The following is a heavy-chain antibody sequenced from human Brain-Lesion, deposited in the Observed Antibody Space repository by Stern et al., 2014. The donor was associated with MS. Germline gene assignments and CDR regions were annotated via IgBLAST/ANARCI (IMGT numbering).Heavy chain of an antibody. CDR3: ATDRDDFRSGYSAPTKGYGLDV. Sequence: QLVQSGAEVKKPGASVKVSCKVSGYTLTELSMHWVRQAPGKGLEWMGGFYPEVGETIYAQKFQGRVTMTEDTSTGTAYMELSSLRSEDTAVYYCATDRDDFRSGYSAPTKGYGLDVWGQGTTVTVTS. D-gene: IGHD3-3*01. CDR1: GYTLTELS. V-gene: IGHV1-24*01. J-gene: IGHJ6*02. CDR2: FYPEVGET.